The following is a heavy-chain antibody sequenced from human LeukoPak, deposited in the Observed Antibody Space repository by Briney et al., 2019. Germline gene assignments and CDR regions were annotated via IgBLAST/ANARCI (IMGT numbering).Heavy chain of an antibody. CDR2: IKQDGSEK. Sequence: GGSLRLSCAASGFSFSTYWMSWVRQAPGKGLGWVANIKQDGSEKYYVDSVKGRFTISRDNAKNSLYLQMNSLRVEDTAVYYCARAWSYSTGWYNYWGQGTLVTVSS. CDR1: GFSFSTYW. V-gene: IGHV3-7*04. CDR3: ARAWSYSTGWYNY. J-gene: IGHJ4*02. D-gene: IGHD6-19*01.